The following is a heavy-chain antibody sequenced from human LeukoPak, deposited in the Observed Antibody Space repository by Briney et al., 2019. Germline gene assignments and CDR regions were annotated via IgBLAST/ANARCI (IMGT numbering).Heavy chain of an antibody. CDR3: ARVRCSSTSCYAYYYYMDV. CDR1: GGSISSGGYY. J-gene: IGHJ6*03. V-gene: IGHV4-31*03. Sequence: SETLSLTCTVSGGSISSGGYYWSWIRQHPGKGLEWIGYIYYSGSTYYNPSLKSRVTISVDTSKNQFSLKLSSVTAADTAVYYCARVRCSSTSCYAYYYYMDVWGKGTTVTVSS. CDR2: IYYSGST. D-gene: IGHD2-2*01.